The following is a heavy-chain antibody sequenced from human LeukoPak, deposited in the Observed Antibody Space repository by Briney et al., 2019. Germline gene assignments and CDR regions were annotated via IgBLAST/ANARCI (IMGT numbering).Heavy chain of an antibody. CDR2: IYYSGST. J-gene: IGHJ4*02. CDR1: GGSISSYY. CDR3: ASTERCSTTCPLDY. D-gene: IGHD2-2*01. V-gene: IGHV4-59*12. Sequence: SETLSLTCIVSGGSISSYYWSWIRQPPGKGLEWIGYIYYSGSTNYNPSLKSRVTISLDTSMKKFSLKLNSVTAVDTAVYYCASTERCSTTCPLDYWGQGTLVTVSS.